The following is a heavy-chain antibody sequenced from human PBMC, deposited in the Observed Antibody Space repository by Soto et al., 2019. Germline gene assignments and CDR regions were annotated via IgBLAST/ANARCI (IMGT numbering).Heavy chain of an antibody. CDR3: ARVSGSYYYGMDV. D-gene: IGHD1-26*01. V-gene: IGHV4-4*02. CDR2: IYHSGST. Sequence: QVQLQESGPGLVKPSGTLSLTCAVSGGSISSSNWWSWVRQPPGKGLEWIGEIYHSGSTNYNPSPXXRXXISVEKSKNQFSLKLSSVTAADTAVYYCARVSGSYYYGMDVWGQGTTVTVSS. CDR1: GGSISSSNW. J-gene: IGHJ6*02.